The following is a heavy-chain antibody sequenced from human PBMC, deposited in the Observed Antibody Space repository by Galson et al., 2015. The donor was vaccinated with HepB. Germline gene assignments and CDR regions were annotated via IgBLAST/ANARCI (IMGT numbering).Heavy chain of an antibody. V-gene: IGHV3-15*01. Sequence: SLRLSCAASGFTFSNAWMSWVRQAPGKGLEWVGRIKSKTDGGTTDYAAPVKGRFTISRDDSKNTLYLQVNSLKTEDAAVYYCTTGKYYYDSSGYYLVARDYWGQGTLVTVSS. D-gene: IGHD3-22*01. CDR2: IKSKTDGGTT. CDR3: TTGKYYYDSSGYYLVARDY. CDR1: GFTFSNAW. J-gene: IGHJ4*02.